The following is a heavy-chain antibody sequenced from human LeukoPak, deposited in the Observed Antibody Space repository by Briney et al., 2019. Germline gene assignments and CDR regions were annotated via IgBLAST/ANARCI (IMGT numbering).Heavy chain of an antibody. V-gene: IGHV3-30*04. CDR2: IAFDGTEK. D-gene: IGHD1-26*01. CDR1: GFVFGSYA. Sequence: PGGSLRPSCAASGFVFGSYAMHWVRQAPGKGLEWVAVIAFDGTEKYYGNSVRGRFTISRDNSKNTLHLQLDSLRAEDTGVYYCARDPIAGAPDYFDYWGQGTLVSVSS. J-gene: IGHJ4*02. CDR3: ARDPIAGAPDYFDY.